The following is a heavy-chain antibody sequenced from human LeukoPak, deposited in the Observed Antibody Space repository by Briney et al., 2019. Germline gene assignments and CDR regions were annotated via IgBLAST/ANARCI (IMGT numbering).Heavy chain of an antibody. Sequence: GGSLRLSCAASGFAFDDYAMHWVRQAPGKGLEWVSLISGDGGSTYYADSVKGRFTISRDNSKNSLYLQMNSLRTEDTALYYCAKGLGDSSGYYLFDYWGQGTLVTVSS. CDR3: AKGLGDSSGYYLFDY. CDR1: GFAFDDYA. D-gene: IGHD3-22*01. J-gene: IGHJ4*02. V-gene: IGHV3-43*02. CDR2: ISGDGGST.